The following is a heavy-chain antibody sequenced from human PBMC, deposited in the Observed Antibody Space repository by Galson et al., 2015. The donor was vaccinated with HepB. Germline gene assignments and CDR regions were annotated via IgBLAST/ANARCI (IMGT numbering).Heavy chain of an antibody. Sequence: SLRLSCAASGFTFSSYGMHWVRQAPGKGLEWVAVISYDGSNKYYADSVKGRFTISRDNSKNTLYLQMNSLRAEDTAVYYCAKDAYYYDSSGTYFDYWGQGTMVTVSS. D-gene: IGHD3-22*01. J-gene: IGHJ4*02. CDR1: GFTFSSYG. V-gene: IGHV3-30*18. CDR2: ISYDGSNK. CDR3: AKDAYYYDSSGTYFDY.